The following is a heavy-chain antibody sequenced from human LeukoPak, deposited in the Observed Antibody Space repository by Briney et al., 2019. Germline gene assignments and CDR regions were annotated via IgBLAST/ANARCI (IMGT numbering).Heavy chain of an antibody. V-gene: IGHV4-34*01. J-gene: IGHJ5*02. CDR3: ARSQYSSGWYWFDP. D-gene: IGHD6-19*01. CDR1: GFTFSDYY. CDR2: MNHSGST. Sequence: LRLSCAASGFTFSDYYMSWIRQPPGKGLEWIGEMNHSGSTNYNPSLKSRLTISVDTSKNQFSLKLSSVTAADTAVYYCARSQYSSGWYWFDPWGQGTLVTVSS.